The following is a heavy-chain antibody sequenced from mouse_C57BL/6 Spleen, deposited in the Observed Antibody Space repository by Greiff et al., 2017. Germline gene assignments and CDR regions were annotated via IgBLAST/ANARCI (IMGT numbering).Heavy chain of an antibody. J-gene: IGHJ2*01. CDR3: ASCDGYYLYYFDY. Sequence: EVQLQESGPVLVKPGASVKMSCKASGYTFTDYYMNWVKQSHGKSLEWIGVINPYNGGTSYNQKFKGKATLTVDKSSSTAYMELNSLTSADSAVYYCASCDGYYLYYFDYWGQGTTLTVSS. V-gene: IGHV1-19*01. D-gene: IGHD2-3*01. CDR1: GYTFTDYY. CDR2: INPYNGGT.